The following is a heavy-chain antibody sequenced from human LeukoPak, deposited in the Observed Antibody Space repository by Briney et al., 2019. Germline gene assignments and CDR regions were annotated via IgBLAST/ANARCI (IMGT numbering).Heavy chain of an antibody. CDR1: GFTFSSYS. V-gene: IGHV3-48*01. CDR3: ATLGGYNWNYGDYYYYYMDV. Sequence: GGSLRLSCAASGFTFSSYSMNWVRQAPGKGLEWVSYISSSSSTIYYADSVKGRFTISRDNAKNSLYLQMNSLGAEDTAVYYCATLGGYNWNYGDYYYYYMDVWGKGTTVTVSS. J-gene: IGHJ6*03. D-gene: IGHD1-7*01. CDR2: ISSSSSTI.